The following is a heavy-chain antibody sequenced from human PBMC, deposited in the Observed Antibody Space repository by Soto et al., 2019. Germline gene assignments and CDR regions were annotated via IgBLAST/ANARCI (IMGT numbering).Heavy chain of an antibody. CDR2: IIPIFGTA. D-gene: IGHD6-6*01. CDR3: ARSYSSSSERSRPVYYYYYGMDV. V-gene: IGHV1-69*13. Sequence: GASVKVSCKASGGTFRSYGLSWGRQAPGQRLEWVGGIIPIFGTANYAQKFQGRVTITADESTSTAYMELSSLRSEDTAVYYCARSYSSSSERSRPVYYYYYGMDVWGQGTTVTVSS. CDR1: GGTFRSYG. J-gene: IGHJ6*02.